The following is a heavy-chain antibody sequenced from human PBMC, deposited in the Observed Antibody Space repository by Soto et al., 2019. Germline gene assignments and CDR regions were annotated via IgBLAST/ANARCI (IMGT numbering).Heavy chain of an antibody. V-gene: IGHV4-30-4*01. CDR3: ASQTIYPYYFDY. CDR1: GGSISSGDYY. D-gene: IGHD3-3*01. Sequence: PSEALSLTCTVSGGSISSGDYYWSWIRQPPGKGLEWIGYIYYSGSTYYDPSLKSRVTISVDTSKNQFSLKLSSVTAADTAVYYCASQTIYPYYFDYWGQGTPVTVSS. J-gene: IGHJ4*02. CDR2: IYYSGST.